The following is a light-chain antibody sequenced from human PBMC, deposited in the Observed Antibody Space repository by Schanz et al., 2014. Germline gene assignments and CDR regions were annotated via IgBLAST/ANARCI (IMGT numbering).Light chain of an antibody. Sequence: EIVMTQSPATLSLSPGERATLSCRASQSVSSTLAWYQQKPGQAPRLLMYGVSNRATGIPARFSGSGSGTEFTLTISNLQPDDFATYYCQLYNSFFGSTFGQGTKLEIK. J-gene: IGKJ2*01. CDR3: QLYNSFFGST. V-gene: IGKV3-15*01. CDR2: GVS. CDR1: QSVSST.